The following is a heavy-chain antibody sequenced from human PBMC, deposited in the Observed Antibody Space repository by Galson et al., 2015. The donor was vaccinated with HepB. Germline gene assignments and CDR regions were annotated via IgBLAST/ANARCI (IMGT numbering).Heavy chain of an antibody. V-gene: IGHV1-18*01. J-gene: IGHJ5*02. D-gene: IGHD2-2*01. CDR1: GYTFTSYG. CDR3: ARVAPPVVPAAIWRARRRLDP. Sequence: SVKVSCKASGYTFTSYGISWVRQAPGQGLEWMGWISAYNGNTNYAQKLQGRVTMTTDTSTSTAYMELRSLRSDDTAVYYCARVAPPVVPAAIWRARRRLDPWGQGTLVTVSS. CDR2: ISAYNGNT.